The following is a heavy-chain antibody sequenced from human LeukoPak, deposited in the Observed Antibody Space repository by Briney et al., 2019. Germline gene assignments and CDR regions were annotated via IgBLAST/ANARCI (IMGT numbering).Heavy chain of an antibody. CDR3: AREAYSGYDLGLFYYYYGMDV. CDR2: IRYDGSNK. V-gene: IGHV3-30*02. Sequence: GGSLRLSCAASGFTFSSYGMHWVRQAPGKGLEWAAFIRYDGSNKYYADSVKGRFTISRDNSKNTLYLQMNSLRAEDTAVYYCAREAYSGYDLGLFYYYYGMDVWGQGTTVTVSS. CDR1: GFTFSSYG. D-gene: IGHD5-12*01. J-gene: IGHJ6*02.